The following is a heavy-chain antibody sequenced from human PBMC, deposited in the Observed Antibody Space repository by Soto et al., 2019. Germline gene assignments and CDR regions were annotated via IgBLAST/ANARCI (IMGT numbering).Heavy chain of an antibody. CDR2: IYHSGST. J-gene: IGHJ3*02. CDR1: GGSISSGGYS. V-gene: IGHV4-30-2*01. Sequence: SETLSLTCAVSGGSISSGGYSWSWIRQPPGKGLEWIGYIYHSGSTYYNPSLKSRVTISVDRSKNQFSLKLSSVTAADTAVYYCGGQKSPGCYGRVVFDMGGKGKMVPV. CDR3: GGQKSPGCYGRVVFDM. D-gene: IGHD3-16*01.